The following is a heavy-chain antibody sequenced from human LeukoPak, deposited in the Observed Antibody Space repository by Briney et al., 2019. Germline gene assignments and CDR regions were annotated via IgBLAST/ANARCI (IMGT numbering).Heavy chain of an antibody. J-gene: IGHJ4*02. Sequence: ASVKVSCKASGYTFTSYGIRWVRQAPGQGLEWMGWISAYNGNTNYAQKLQGRVTMTTDTSTSTAYMELRSLRSDDTAVYYCARDAPYYDFWSGYYRRRDYFDYWGQGTLVTVSS. V-gene: IGHV1-18*01. CDR3: ARDAPYYDFWSGYYRRRDYFDY. CDR2: ISAYNGNT. D-gene: IGHD3-3*01. CDR1: GYTFTSYG.